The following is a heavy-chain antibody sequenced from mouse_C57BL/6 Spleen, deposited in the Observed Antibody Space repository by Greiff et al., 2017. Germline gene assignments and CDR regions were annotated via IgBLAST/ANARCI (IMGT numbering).Heavy chain of an antibody. CDR2: IYPGDGDT. CDR3: AGTTVVVPYYFDY. J-gene: IGHJ2*01. CDR1: GYAFSSSW. D-gene: IGHD1-1*01. V-gene: IGHV1-82*01. Sequence: QVQLQQSGPELVKPGASVKISCKASGYAFSSSWMNWVKQRPGQGLEWIGRIYPGDGDTNYNGKFKGKATLTADKSSSTAYMQLSSLTSEDSAVYFCAGTTVVVPYYFDYWGQGTTLTVSS.